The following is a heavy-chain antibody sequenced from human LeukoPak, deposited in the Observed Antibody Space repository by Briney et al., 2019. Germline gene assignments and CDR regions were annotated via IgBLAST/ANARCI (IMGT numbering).Heavy chain of an antibody. V-gene: IGHV3-11*01. Sequence: GGSLRLSCAASGFTFRDYRMGWIRQAPGKGLEWVSYISISGTTIYYANSVKGRFTMSRDDAKNSLYLQMNSLRDDDTAVYYCAKDILAAVLFFDHWGQGTLVTVSS. CDR1: GFTFRDYR. CDR2: ISISGTTI. CDR3: AKDILAAVLFFDH. J-gene: IGHJ4*02. D-gene: IGHD6-13*01.